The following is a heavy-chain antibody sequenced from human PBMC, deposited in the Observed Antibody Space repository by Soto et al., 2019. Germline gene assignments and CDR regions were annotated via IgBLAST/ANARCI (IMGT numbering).Heavy chain of an antibody. D-gene: IGHD3-3*01. CDR2: MNPNSGNT. J-gene: IGHJ6*03. CDR1: GYTFTSYD. CDR3: ARRGSFLEWLSGPYMDV. V-gene: IGHV1-8*01. Sequence: GASVKVSCKASGYTFTSYDINWVRQATGQGLEWMGWMNPNSGNTGYAQKFQGRVTMTRNTSISTAYMELSSLRSEDTAVYYCARRGSFLEWLSGPYMDVWGKGTPVTVSS.